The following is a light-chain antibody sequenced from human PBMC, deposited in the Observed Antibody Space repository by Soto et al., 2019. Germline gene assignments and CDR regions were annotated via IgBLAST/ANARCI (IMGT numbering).Light chain of an antibody. J-gene: IGLJ1*01. CDR3: CSYAGSYSFV. CDR2: DVS. Sequence: QSALNQPRSVCGSPGQSVTISCTGTSSDVGDYNYVSWYQQHPGKAPKLMIYDVSKRPSGVPVRFSGSKSGNTASLTISGLQADDEADYYCCSYAGSYSFVFGPGTTLTVL. V-gene: IGLV2-11*01. CDR1: SSDVGDYNY.